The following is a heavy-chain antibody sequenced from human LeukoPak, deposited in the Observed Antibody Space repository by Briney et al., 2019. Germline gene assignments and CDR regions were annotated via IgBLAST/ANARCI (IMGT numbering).Heavy chain of an antibody. J-gene: IGHJ3*02. V-gene: IGHV3-11*01. CDR3: VRESWMWELDGFDI. D-gene: IGHD1-26*01. Sequence: GGSLRLSCAVSGFTFSDYYLSWIRQAPGKGLEWVSYISSSGSTIYYADSVKGRFTISGDNAKNSLYLQMNSLRAEDTAVYYCVRESWMWELDGFDIRGQGTVVTVSS. CDR1: GFTFSDYY. CDR2: ISSSGSTI.